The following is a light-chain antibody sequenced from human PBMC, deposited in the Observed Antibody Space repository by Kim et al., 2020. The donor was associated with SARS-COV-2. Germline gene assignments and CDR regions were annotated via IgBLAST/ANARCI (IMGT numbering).Light chain of an antibody. CDR3: GTRDDSLSSVV. CDR2: ENN. CDR1: SSNIGNNY. Sequence: GQKGTISGSRRSSNIGNNYVSWYQQHPGTAPKLRIYENNNRPSGIPDRFSGSTSGTSATLGITGLQTGDEADYYCGTRDDSLSSVVFGGGTQLTVL. J-gene: IGLJ2*01. V-gene: IGLV1-51*01.